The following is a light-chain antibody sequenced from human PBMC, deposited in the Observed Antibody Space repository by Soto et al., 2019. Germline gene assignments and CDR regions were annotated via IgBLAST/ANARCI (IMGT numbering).Light chain of an antibody. CDR1: SSDVGGYNY. V-gene: IGLV2-8*01. J-gene: IGLJ1*01. CDR2: EVS. CDR3: SSYAGSNKGN. Sequence: QSALTQPPSASGSPGQSVTISCTGTSSDVGGYNYVSWYQQHPGKAPKLMIYEVSKRPSGVPDRFSGSKSGTTASLTVSGLQAEDEADYYCSSYAGSNKGNFGTGTKLTVL.